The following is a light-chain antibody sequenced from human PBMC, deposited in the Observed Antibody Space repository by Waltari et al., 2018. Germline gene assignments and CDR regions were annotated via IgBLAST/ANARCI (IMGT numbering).Light chain of an antibody. CDR1: SSDVGSYNL. V-gene: IGLV2-23*02. J-gene: IGLJ1*01. CDR2: EVS. Sequence: QSALTQPASVSGSPGQSITISCTGTSSDVGSYNLVSWYQQHPGKAPKLMIYEVSKRTSGVSDRFSGSKSGNTASLTIAGLQAEDEADYYCCSYAGSSTSVFGTGTKVTVL. CDR3: CSYAGSSTSV.